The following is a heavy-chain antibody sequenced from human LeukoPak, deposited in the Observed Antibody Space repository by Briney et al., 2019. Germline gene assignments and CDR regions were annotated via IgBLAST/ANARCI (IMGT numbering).Heavy chain of an antibody. CDR2: ISSSSTYI. Sequence: GGSLRLSCAASGFTFSSCSMNWVRQAPGKGLEWVSSISSSSTYIHYAESVKGRLTISRDNAKNSLFLQINSLRAEDTAVYYCARDGPEITRRGAFDIWGQGTMVTVSS. V-gene: IGHV3-21*06. J-gene: IGHJ3*02. CDR3: ARDGPEITRRGAFDI. D-gene: IGHD3-10*01. CDR1: GFTFSSCS.